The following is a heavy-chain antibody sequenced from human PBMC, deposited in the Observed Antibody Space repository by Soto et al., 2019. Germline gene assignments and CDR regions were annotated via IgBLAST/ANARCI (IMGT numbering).Heavy chain of an antibody. V-gene: IGHV3-30-3*01. J-gene: IGHJ4*02. CDR3: ARGRWLQSPELDY. CDR1: GFTFSSYA. Sequence: GGSLRLSCAASGFTFSSYAMHWVRQAPGKGLEWVAVISHDGSNKYYADSVKGRFTISRDNSKNTLYLQMNSLRAEDTAVYYCARGRWLQSPELDYWGQGTLVTVSS. D-gene: IGHD5-12*01. CDR2: ISHDGSNK.